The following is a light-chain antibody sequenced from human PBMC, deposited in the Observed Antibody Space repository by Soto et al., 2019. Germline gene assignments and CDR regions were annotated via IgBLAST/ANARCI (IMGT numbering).Light chain of an antibody. CDR1: SGDIGSYNR. CDR2: EVT. V-gene: IGLV2-14*01. CDR3: GSYANTNTGASV. J-gene: IGLJ1*01. Sequence: QSALAQPASVSGSPGQSITISCTGTSGDIGSYNRVSWYQQHPGTAPKLIIYEVTDRPSGASNRFSGSKSGTTASLTISGLQAEDETEYYCGSYANTNTGASVFGTGTKV.